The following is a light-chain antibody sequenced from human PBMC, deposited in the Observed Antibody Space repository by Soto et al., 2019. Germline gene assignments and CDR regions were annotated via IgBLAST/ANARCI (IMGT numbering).Light chain of an antibody. CDR2: AAS. CDR3: QQYNSYSWT. Sequence: DIHMTQSPSSLSASVGDRVTITCRTSQSIDNYLNWYQQKPGKAPKLLMYAASTLQSGVPSRFSGSRSGTEFTLTISSLQPDDFATYYCQQYNSYSWTFGQGTKVDIK. V-gene: IGKV1-5*01. J-gene: IGKJ1*01. CDR1: QSIDNY.